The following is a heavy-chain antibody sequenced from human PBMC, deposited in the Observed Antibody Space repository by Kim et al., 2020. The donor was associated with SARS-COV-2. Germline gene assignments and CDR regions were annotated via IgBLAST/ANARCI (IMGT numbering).Heavy chain of an antibody. V-gene: IGHV3-23*01. D-gene: IGHD3-22*01. J-gene: IGHJ4*02. CDR1: GFTFSSYA. Sequence: GGSLRLSCAASGFTFSSYAMSWVRQAPGKGLEWVSAISGSGGSTYYADSVKGRFTISRDNSKNTLYLQMNSLRAEDTAVYYCAKDLSYYYDSSGGGYWGQGTLVTVSS. CDR3: AKDLSYYYDSSGGGY. CDR2: ISGSGGST.